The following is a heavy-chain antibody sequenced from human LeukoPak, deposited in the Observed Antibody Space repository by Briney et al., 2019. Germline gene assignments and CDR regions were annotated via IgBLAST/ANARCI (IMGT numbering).Heavy chain of an antibody. CDR3: ARGEWDRGYSYGYIPANYQIDY. CDR1: GYTFTGYY. Sequence: GASVKVSCKASGYTFTGYYMHWVRQAPGQGLEWMGWINPNSGGTNYAQKFQGRVTMTRDTSISTAYMELSRLRSDDTAVYYCARGEWDRGYSYGYIPANYQIDYWGQGTLVTVSS. CDR2: INPNSGGT. V-gene: IGHV1-2*02. D-gene: IGHD5-18*01. J-gene: IGHJ4*02.